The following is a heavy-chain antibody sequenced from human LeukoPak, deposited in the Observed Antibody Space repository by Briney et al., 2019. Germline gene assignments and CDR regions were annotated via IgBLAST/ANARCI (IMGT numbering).Heavy chain of an antibody. CDR1: GFTFSSYG. CDR2: ISYDGSNK. J-gene: IGHJ4*02. CDR3: AKEKDRYSSSWSHFDY. Sequence: GGSLRLSCAVSGFTFSSYGIHWVRQAPGKGLEWVAVISYDGSNKNYADSVKGRFTISRDNSKNTLYLQMNSLRAEDTAVYYCAKEKDRYSSSWSHFDYWGQGTLVTVSS. V-gene: IGHV3-30*18. D-gene: IGHD6-13*01.